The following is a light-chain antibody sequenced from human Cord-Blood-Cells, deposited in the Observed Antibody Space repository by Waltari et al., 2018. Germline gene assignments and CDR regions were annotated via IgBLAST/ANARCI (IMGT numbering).Light chain of an antibody. CDR1: HSVSSN. CDR2: GAS. J-gene: IGKJ1*01. Sequence: EIVMTQSPATLSVSPGERATLSCRASHSVSSNLAWYQQQPGQAPRLLIYGASTRATGIPARFSGSGSGTEFTLTISSLQSEDFAVYYCQHRKTFGQGTKVEIK. CDR3: QHRKT. V-gene: IGKV3-15*01.